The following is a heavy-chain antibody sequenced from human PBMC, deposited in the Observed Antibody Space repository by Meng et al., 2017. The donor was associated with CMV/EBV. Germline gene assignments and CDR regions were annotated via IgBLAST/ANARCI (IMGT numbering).Heavy chain of an antibody. V-gene: IGHV1-69*12. CDR2: IIPIFGTA. J-gene: IGHJ5*02. D-gene: IGHD1-26*01. CDR1: ECIFSSYA. Sequence: QVQLVQSGDEVKKPGSSVKVSCKASECIFSSYAISWVRQAPGQGIEWMGGIIPIFGTANYAQKFQGRVTITADESTSTAYMELSSLRSEDTAVYYCEQGYTGPWGQGTLVTVSS. CDR3: EQGYTGP.